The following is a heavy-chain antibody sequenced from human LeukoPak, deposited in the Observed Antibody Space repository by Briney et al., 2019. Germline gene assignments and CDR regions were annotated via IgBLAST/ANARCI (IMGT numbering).Heavy chain of an antibody. Sequence: GGSLRLSCVASGFTFNTYGMHWVRQAPGKGLEWVAGISNDGSSKDYADSVKGRFTISRDKSKNTVYLQMNSLRVEGTAVYYCAKAAYCTSTSCHFSGYAQRPLDSWGQGTLVTVSS. CDR2: ISNDGSSK. CDR3: AKAAYCTSTSCHFSGYAQRPLDS. J-gene: IGHJ4*02. V-gene: IGHV3-30*05. D-gene: IGHD2-2*01. CDR1: GFTFNTYG.